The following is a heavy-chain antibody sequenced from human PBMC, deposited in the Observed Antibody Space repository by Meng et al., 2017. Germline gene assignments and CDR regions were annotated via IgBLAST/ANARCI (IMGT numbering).Heavy chain of an antibody. CDR1: GYPFTGYY. J-gene: IGHJ4*02. D-gene: IGHD5-24*01. Sequence: QAQLVQSGAEVKKPGASVTVSCNASGYPFTGYYMHWVRQAPGQGLEWMGRINPSGGSTSYAQKFQGRVTMTRDTSTSTVYMELSSLRSEDTAVYYCARAAEVATIDFADYWGQGTLVTVSS. V-gene: IGHV1-46*01. CDR2: INPSGGST. CDR3: ARAAEVATIDFADY.